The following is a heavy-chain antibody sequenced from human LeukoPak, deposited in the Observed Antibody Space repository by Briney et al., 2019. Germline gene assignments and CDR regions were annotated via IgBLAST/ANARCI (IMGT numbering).Heavy chain of an antibody. D-gene: IGHD2-15*01. CDR1: GYNFANYW. Sequence: GESLKISCWGSGYNFANYWIGWVCQMPGEGLEWMVILFPVTSDTRYSPSFQGQVTISADKSVNTAYLQWSSLKASDTAMYYCARIMGYCTAGSCYPNWFDPWGQGTLVTVSS. CDR2: LFPVTSDT. J-gene: IGHJ5*02. V-gene: IGHV5-51*01. CDR3: ARIMGYCTAGSCYPNWFDP.